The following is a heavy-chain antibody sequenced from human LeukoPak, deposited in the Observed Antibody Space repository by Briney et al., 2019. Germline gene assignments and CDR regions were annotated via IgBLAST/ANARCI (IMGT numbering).Heavy chain of an antibody. CDR3: ARDPDGTARNYFDY. CDR1: GFTFSTYE. Sequence: PGGSLRLSCAASGFTFSTYEMNWVRQAPGKGLEWVSSISTSSSYIYYADSVKGRFTISRDNAKNSLYLQVNSLRAEDTAVYYCARDPDGTARNYFDYWGQGTLVTVSS. CDR2: ISTSSSYI. D-gene: IGHD1/OR15-1a*01. J-gene: IGHJ4*02. V-gene: IGHV3-21*03.